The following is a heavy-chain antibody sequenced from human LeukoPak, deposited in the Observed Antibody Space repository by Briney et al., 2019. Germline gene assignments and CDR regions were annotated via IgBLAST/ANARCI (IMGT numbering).Heavy chain of an antibody. CDR3: ARDLYGSGSYDY. D-gene: IGHD3-10*01. V-gene: IGHV4-59*01. Sequence: SETLSLTCTVSGGSISSYYWSWIRQPPGKGLEWIGYIYYSGSTNYNPSLKSRVTISVDTSKDQFSLKLSSVTAADTAVYYCARDLYGSGSYDYWGQGTLVTVSS. J-gene: IGHJ4*02. CDR2: IYYSGST. CDR1: GGSISSYY.